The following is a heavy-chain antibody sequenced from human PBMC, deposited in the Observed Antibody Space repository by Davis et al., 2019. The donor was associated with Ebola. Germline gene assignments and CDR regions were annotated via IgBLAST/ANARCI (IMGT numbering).Heavy chain of an antibody. Sequence: MPSETLSLTCTVSGGSISSSSYYWGWIRQPPGKGLEWIGRIYYSGSTYYNPSLKSRVTISVDTSKNQFSLKLSSGTAADTAVYYCARGRGIYCSGGSCYPGLDYWGQGTLVTVSS. J-gene: IGHJ4*02. CDR2: IYYSGST. V-gene: IGHV4-39*01. CDR1: GGSISSSSYY. CDR3: ARGRGIYCSGGSCYPGLDY. D-gene: IGHD2-15*01.